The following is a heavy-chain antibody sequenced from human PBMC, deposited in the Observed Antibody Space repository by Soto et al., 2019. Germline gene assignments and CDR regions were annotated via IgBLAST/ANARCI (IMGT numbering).Heavy chain of an antibody. V-gene: IGHV3-74*01. CDR2: IMSDGSGT. CDR1: GFTFSTSW. J-gene: IGHJ6*02. CDR3: GRDRSYAMDV. Sequence: EVQLVESGGGLVQPGGSLRLSCAASGFTFSTSWMHWVRQAPGRGLVWVSRIMSDGSGTTYADSVKGRFTITRDNAKNTGWLQMNSRRVEDTGVYDCGRDRSYAMDVGGQGTTVTVSS.